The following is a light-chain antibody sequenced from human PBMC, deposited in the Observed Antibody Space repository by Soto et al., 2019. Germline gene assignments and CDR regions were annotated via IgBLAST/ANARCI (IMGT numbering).Light chain of an antibody. J-gene: IGKJ2*01. Sequence: DIQMTQSPSSLPASVGDRVTITCRASQTISTYLNWYQQKPGKAPKLLIYAASSLQSGVPSRFSGSGSGTDFTLTISSLQPEDFATYFCQQSHSIPYIFGQGTKLQLK. V-gene: IGKV1-39*01. CDR3: QQSHSIPYI. CDR2: AAS. CDR1: QTISTY.